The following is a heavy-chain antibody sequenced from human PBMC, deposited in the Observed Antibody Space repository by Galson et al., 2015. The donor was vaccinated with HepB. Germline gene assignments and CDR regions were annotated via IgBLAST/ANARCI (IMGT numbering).Heavy chain of an antibody. J-gene: IGHJ4*02. Sequence: SLRLSCAASGFTFDTYAIHWVRQAPGRGLEWVAVISYDGVNIYYADSVKGRFTISRDNSKNTLYLQMNSLIVEDTAVYYCARVRGELLTNPTYFDYWGQGTLVTVSS. CDR2: ISYDGVNI. D-gene: IGHD1-26*01. CDR3: ARVRGELLTNPTYFDY. CDR1: GFTFDTYA. V-gene: IGHV3-30-3*01.